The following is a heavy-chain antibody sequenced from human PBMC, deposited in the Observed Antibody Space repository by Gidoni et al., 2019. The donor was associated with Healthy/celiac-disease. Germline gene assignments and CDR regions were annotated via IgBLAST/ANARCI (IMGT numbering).Heavy chain of an antibody. V-gene: IGHV3-48*01. Sequence: EVQLVESGGGLVQPGGSLRLSCAASGFTFSSYSMNWVRQAPGKGLEWVSYISSSSSTIYYADSVKGRFTISRDKAKNSLYLQMNSLRAEDTAVYYCARWGDWLSNYWGQGTLVTVSS. J-gene: IGHJ4*02. D-gene: IGHD3-9*01. CDR1: GFTFSSYS. CDR2: ISSSSSTI. CDR3: ARWGDWLSNY.